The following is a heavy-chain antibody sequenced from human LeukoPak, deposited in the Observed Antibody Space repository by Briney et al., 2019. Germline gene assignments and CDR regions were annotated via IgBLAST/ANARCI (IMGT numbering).Heavy chain of an antibody. CDR1: GFTFSSYA. J-gene: IGHJ6*04. CDR2: IIGSGRDT. Sequence: GGSLRLSCAASGFTFSSYAMNWVRQAPGKRLEWVSSIIGSGRDTYYADSVKGRITISRDNSKNTVYLQMNSLRAEDTAVYYCAELGITMIGGVWGKGTTVTISS. V-gene: IGHV3-23*01. CDR3: AELGITMIGGV. D-gene: IGHD3-10*02.